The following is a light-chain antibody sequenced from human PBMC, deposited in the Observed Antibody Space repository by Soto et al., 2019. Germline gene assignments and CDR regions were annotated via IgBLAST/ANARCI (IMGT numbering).Light chain of an antibody. CDR3: QQYGKLPRT. Sequence: EIVLTQSPGTLSLSPGERATLSCRASQSVSSSYLAWYQQKPGQAPRLLIFGASRRATGIPDRFSGSGSGTNFTLTISRLEPEDFAVYYCQQYGKLPRTFGQGTKVDSK. CDR2: GAS. J-gene: IGKJ1*01. V-gene: IGKV3-20*01. CDR1: QSVSSSY.